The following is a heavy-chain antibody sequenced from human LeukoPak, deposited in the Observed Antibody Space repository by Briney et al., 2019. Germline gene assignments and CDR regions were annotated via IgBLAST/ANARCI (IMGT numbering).Heavy chain of an antibody. J-gene: IGHJ4*02. V-gene: IGHV4-4*07. CDR3: ARAPSGCGGTCAFDS. CDR2: MHAGGDS. Sequence: PSETLSLTCTVSGDSIRGYFWSWIRQPAGKGLEWIWRMHAGGDSNYNPSLKSRITLSFDTPENQFSLTLTSVTAADTAVYFCARAPSGCGGTCAFDSWGQGTLVTVSS. CDR1: GDSIRGYF. D-gene: IGHD2-15*01.